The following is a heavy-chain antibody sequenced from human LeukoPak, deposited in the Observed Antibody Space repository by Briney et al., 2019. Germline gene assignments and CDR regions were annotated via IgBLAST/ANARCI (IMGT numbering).Heavy chain of an antibody. Sequence: PGGTLRLSCEASGFTFSRYGMSWVRQAPGKGLEWVSSITGSGASTYYADSVRGRFTISRDNSMNTLYLQMNSLRAEDTAIYYCASRGYGYYFDYWGQGILVTVSS. CDR1: GFTFSRYG. CDR3: ASRGYGYYFDY. D-gene: IGHD5-12*01. J-gene: IGHJ4*02. V-gene: IGHV3-23*01. CDR2: ITGSGAST.